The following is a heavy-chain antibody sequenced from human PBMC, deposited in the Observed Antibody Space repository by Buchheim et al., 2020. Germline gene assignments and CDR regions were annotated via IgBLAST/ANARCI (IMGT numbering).Heavy chain of an antibody. J-gene: IGHJ4*02. CDR3: ARDYGGNQTFDY. V-gene: IGHV3-48*02. D-gene: IGHD4-23*01. CDR1: GFTFSSYS. CDR2: ISSSSTI. Sequence: EVQLVESGGGLVQPGGSLRLSCAASGFTFSSYSMNWVRQAPGKGLEWVSYISSSSTIYYADSVKGRFTISRDNAKNSLYLQMNSLRDEDTAVYYCARDYGGNQTFDYWGQGTL.